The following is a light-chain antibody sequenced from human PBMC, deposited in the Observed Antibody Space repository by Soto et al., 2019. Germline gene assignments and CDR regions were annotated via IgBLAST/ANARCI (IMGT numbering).Light chain of an antibody. CDR2: DAS. CDR1: QSISNY. J-gene: IGKJ2*01. CDR3: QHYKSYSFT. Sequence: DIQMTQSPSTLSASVGDRVTITCRASQSISNYLAWYQQKPGKAPKVLIYDASTLESGVPSRFSGSGFGTEFSLTISSLQPDDFATYYCQHYKSYSFTFGRGTKLEVK. V-gene: IGKV1-5*01.